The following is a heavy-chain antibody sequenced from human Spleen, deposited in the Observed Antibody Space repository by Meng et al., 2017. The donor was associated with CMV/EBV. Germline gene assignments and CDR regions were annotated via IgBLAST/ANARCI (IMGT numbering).Heavy chain of an antibody. CDR2: IYWNDDK. J-gene: IGHJ4*02. CDR1: GFSLSNARMG. D-gene: IGHD6-13*01. CDR3: THSLPVSSSWYGYNFDY. Sequence: SGPTLVKPTETLTLTCTVSGFSLSNARMGVSWIRQPPGKALEWLALIYWNDDKRYSPSLKTRLTITKDTSKNQVVLTMTNMDPVDTATYYCTHSLPVSSSWYGYNFDYWGQGTLVTVSS. V-gene: IGHV2-5*01.